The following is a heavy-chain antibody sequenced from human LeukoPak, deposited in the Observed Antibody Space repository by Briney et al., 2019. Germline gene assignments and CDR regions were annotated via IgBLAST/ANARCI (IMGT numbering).Heavy chain of an antibody. J-gene: IGHJ4*02. V-gene: IGHV5-51*01. CDR2: IYPGDSDT. Sequence: GESLKISCKGSGYRFTNYWIGWVRLMPGKGLEWMGIIYPGDSDTRYSPSFQGQVTISADKSISTAYLQWSSLKASDTAMYYCARHYYGSGSSGQNDYWGQGTLVTVSS. CDR3: ARHYYGSGSSGQNDY. D-gene: IGHD3-10*01. CDR1: GYRFTNYW.